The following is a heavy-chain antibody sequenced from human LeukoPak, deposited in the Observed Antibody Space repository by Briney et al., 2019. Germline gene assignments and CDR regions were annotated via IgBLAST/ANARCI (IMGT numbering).Heavy chain of an antibody. CDR1: AFTVSSYY. D-gene: IGHD1-20*01. V-gene: IGHV3-53*01. J-gene: IGHJ4*02. CDR2: IDDGGAT. Sequence: GGSLRLSCAASAFTVSSYYMTWVRQAPGKGLEWVSFIDDGGATYYADSVKGRFTISRDNSRNTLYLQMNNLRAEDTAIYYCLAPSNWYEYRGQGSLVTVSS. CDR3: LAPSNWYEY.